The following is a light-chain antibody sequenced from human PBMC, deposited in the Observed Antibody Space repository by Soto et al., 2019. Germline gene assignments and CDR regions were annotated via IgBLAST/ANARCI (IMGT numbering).Light chain of an antibody. CDR1: SKIDNW. Sequence: DLQMTQYPSSLSAAVGDRVTITCRASSKIDNWLAWFQQKPGKAPKLLIYKAATVESGVPSRISSSGSGTAVTLTIISMQTDYFASYYCLHNSTCPLTVGVGTMVEI. V-gene: IGKV1-5*03. CDR3: LHNSTCPLT. CDR2: KAA. J-gene: IGKJ4*01.